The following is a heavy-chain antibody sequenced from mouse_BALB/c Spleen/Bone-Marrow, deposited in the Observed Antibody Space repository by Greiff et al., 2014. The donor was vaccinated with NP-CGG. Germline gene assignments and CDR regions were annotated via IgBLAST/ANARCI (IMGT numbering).Heavy chain of an antibody. J-gene: IGHJ1*01. CDR3: ARVYLWYFDV. V-gene: IGHV2-9*02. CDR2: IWAGGST. Sequence: VKLMESGPGLVEPSQSLSITCTVSGFSLTGYGVHWVRQPPGKGLEWLGVIWAGGSTNYNSALMSRLSISKDNSKSQVFLKMNSLQTDDTAMYYCARVYLWYFDVWGAGTTVTVSS. CDR1: GFSLTGYG. D-gene: IGHD2-3*01.